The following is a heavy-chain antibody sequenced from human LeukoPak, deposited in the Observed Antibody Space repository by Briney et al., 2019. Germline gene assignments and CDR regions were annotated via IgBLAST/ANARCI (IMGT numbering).Heavy chain of an antibody. CDR1: GFTFRNYA. CDR2: ISSNGGST. D-gene: IGHD3-3*01. CDR3: ARAAYYDFWSGYPDYYYYYMDV. V-gene: IGHV3-64*01. J-gene: IGHJ6*03. Sequence: GGSLRLSCAASGFTFRNYAMHWVRQAPGKGLEYVSAISSNGGSTYYANSVKGRFTTSRDNSKNTLYLQMGSLRAEDMAVYYCARAAYYDFWSGYPDYYYYYMDVWGKGTTVTVSS.